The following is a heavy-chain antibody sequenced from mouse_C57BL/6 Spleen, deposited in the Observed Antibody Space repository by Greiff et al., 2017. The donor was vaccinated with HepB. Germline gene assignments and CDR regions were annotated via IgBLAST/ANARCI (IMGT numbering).Heavy chain of an antibody. CDR1: GYTFTNYW. J-gene: IGHJ1*03. D-gene: IGHD1-2*01. CDR3: ARRDGLYWYFDV. Sequence: VQLQQSGAELVRPGTSVKMSCKASGYTFTNYWIGWAKQRPGHGLEWIGDIYPGGGYTNYNEKFKGKATLTADKYSSTAYMQFSSLTSEDSAIYYCARRDGLYWYFDVWGTGTTVTVSS. CDR2: IYPGGGYT. V-gene: IGHV1-63*01.